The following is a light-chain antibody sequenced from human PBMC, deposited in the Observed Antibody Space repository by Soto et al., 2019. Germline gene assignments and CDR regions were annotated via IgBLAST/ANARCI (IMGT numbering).Light chain of an antibody. CDR3: QQYMWT. Sequence: DIQMTQSPSTLSAFVGDRVTITCRASDSISSWLAWYQQKPGKAPKLLIYKASNLASGVPSRFSGSGSGTEITLTISSLQPDDSATYYCQQYMWTFGQGTKVDIK. CDR1: DSISSW. V-gene: IGKV1-5*03. J-gene: IGKJ1*01. CDR2: KAS.